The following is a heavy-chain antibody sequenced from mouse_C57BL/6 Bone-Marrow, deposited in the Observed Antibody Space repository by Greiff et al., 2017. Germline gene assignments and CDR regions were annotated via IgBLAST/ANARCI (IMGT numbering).Heavy chain of an antibody. J-gene: IGHJ3*01. D-gene: IGHD4-1*01. CDR2: ISDGGSYT. CDR3: ASELTGTFFGY. Sequence: EVQVVESGGGLVKPGGSLKLSCAASGFTFSSYAMSWVRQTPEKRLEWVATISDGGSYTYYPDNVKGRCTISRDNAKNNLYLQMSHLKAEATAMYYCASELTGTFFGYWGQGTLVTVSA. V-gene: IGHV5-4*01. CDR1: GFTFSSYA.